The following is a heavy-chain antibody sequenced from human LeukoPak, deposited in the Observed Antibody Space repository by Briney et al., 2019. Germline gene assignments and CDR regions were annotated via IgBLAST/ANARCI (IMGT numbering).Heavy chain of an antibody. J-gene: IGHJ5*02. V-gene: IGHV1-18*01. Sequence: PRASVKASCKASGYSFNSYGISWVRQAPGQGLEWMGWINTYKGNTNYAQKFQGRVSMTTDRSTSTAYLELRSLRSDDTAVYYCARDQKVGTTATYTPFDPWGQGTLVTVSS. D-gene: IGHD1-26*01. CDR2: INTYKGNT. CDR3: ARDQKVGTTATYTPFDP. CDR1: GYSFNSYG.